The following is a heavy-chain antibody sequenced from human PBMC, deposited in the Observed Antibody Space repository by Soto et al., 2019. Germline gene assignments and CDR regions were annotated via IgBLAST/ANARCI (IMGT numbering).Heavy chain of an antibody. D-gene: IGHD4-17*01. Sequence: PSETLYLTCSVSGASVRSGDYYWSCIRQAPGKGLEWIGYIYNSGGSYYNPSLKGRLTISIDTSKNQFSLKLNSVTAADTAIYYCVGTGTTDDYWGRGTLVTVSS. CDR2: IYNSGGS. CDR3: VGTGTTDDY. CDR1: GASVRSGDYY. J-gene: IGHJ4*02. V-gene: IGHV4-30-4*01.